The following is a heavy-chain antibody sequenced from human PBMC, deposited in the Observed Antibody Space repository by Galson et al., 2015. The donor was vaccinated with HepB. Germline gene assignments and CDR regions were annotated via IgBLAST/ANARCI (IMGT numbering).Heavy chain of an antibody. CDR1: GFAFSSYW. CDR2: IKQDGSEK. Sequence: SLRLSCAASGFAFSSYWMTWVRQAPGKGLEWVANIKQDGSEKYYVDSVKGRFTISRDNAKNSLYLQMNSLRAEDTAVYYCARYCDSTNCYMAHDYWGQGTLVTVSS. D-gene: IGHD2-2*02. J-gene: IGHJ4*02. CDR3: ARYCDSTNCYMAHDY. V-gene: IGHV3-7*03.